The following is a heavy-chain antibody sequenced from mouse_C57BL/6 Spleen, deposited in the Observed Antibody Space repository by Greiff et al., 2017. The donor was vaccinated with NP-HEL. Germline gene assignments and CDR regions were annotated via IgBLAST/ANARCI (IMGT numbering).Heavy chain of an antibody. J-gene: IGHJ3*01. Sequence: VQLQQSGPELVKPGASVKMSCKASGYTFTDYNMHWVKQSHGKSLEWIGYINPNNGGTSYNQKFKGKATLTVNKSSSTAYMELRSLTSEDSAVYYCARDYGSYQAWFAYWGQGTLVTVSA. CDR2: INPNNGGT. CDR3: ARDYGSYQAWFAY. V-gene: IGHV1-22*01. D-gene: IGHD1-1*01. CDR1: GYTFTDYN.